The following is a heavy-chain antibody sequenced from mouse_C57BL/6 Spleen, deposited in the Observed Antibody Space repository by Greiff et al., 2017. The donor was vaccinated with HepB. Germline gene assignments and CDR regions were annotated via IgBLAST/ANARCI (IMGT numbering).Heavy chain of an antibody. V-gene: IGHV1-55*01. J-gene: IGHJ2*01. Sequence: VQLQQPGAELVKPGASVKMSCKASGYTFTSYWITWVKQRPGQGLEWIGDIYPGSGSTNYNEKFKGKATLTVDTSSSTAYMQLSSLTSEDSAVYYCSIYDYDTGAFDDWGQGTTLTVAS. CDR1: GYTFTSYW. D-gene: IGHD2-4*01. CDR2: IYPGSGST. CDR3: SIYDYDTGAFDD.